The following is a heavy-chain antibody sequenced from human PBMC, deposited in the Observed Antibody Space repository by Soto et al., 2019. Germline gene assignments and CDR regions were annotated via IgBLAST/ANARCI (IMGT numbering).Heavy chain of an antibody. Sequence: GGSLRLSCAASGFTFSSYAMSWVRQAPGKGLEWVSAISGSGGSTYYADSVKGRFTISRDNSKNTLYLQMNSLRAEDTAVYYCAKDLGIAVAKRPRYAFDIWGQGTMVTVSS. CDR1: GFTFSSYA. J-gene: IGHJ3*02. CDR2: ISGSGGST. CDR3: AKDLGIAVAKRPRYAFDI. V-gene: IGHV3-23*01. D-gene: IGHD6-19*01.